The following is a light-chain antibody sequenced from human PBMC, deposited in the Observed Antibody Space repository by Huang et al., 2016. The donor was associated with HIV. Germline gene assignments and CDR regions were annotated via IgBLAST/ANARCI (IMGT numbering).Light chain of an antibody. V-gene: IGKV1-33*01. CDR3: QHYDNLRT. CDR2: DAS. Sequence: DIQMTQSPSSLSASVGDRVTITCQACQDISNYLNWYQQKPGKAPKLLIYDASNLETGVSSRVSGSGSGTDFTFTISSLQPEDIATYYCQHYDNLRTFGQGTKVEIK. J-gene: IGKJ1*01. CDR1: QDISNY.